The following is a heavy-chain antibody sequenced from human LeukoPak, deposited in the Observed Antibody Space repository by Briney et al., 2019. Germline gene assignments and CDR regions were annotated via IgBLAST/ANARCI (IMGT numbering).Heavy chain of an antibody. CDR2: IRSTANGYAT. D-gene: IGHD3-10*01. V-gene: IGHV3-73*01. Sequence: GGSLRLSCAASGFTFSGSALHWVRQASGKGLGWVGRIRSTANGYATAYAASVKGRFTISRDDSKNTAYLQMDSLKTEDTAVYYCTGNYYGSGSYADFDYWGQGTLVTVSS. CDR3: TGNYYGSGSYADFDY. J-gene: IGHJ4*02. CDR1: GFTFSGSA.